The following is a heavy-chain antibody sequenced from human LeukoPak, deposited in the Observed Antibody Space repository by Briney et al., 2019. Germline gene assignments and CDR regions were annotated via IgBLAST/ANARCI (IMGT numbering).Heavy chain of an antibody. D-gene: IGHD6-13*01. J-gene: IGHJ3*02. CDR2: IIPIFGTA. CDR1: GGTFSSYA. V-gene: IGHV1-69*05. Sequence: ASVKVSCXASGGTFSSYAISWVRQAPGQGLEWMGRIIPIFGTANYAQKFQGRVTITTDESTSTAYMELSSLRSEDTAVYYCATGYSSSWNAFDIWGQGTMVTVSS. CDR3: ATGYSSSWNAFDI.